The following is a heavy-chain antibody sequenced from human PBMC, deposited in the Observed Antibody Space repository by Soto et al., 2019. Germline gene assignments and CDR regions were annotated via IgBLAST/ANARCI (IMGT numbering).Heavy chain of an antibody. J-gene: IGHJ4*02. D-gene: IGHD1-26*01. CDR2: INPNSGGT. CDR3: ARDSRLVGAKEFDF. V-gene: IGHV1-2*04. Sequence: GASVKVSCKASGYTFTGYYIHWVRQAPGQGLEWMGWINPNSGGTNYAQNFEGWVSMSRDTSINTAYMELSRLTPDDTAVYFCARDSRLVGAKEFDFWGQGTLVTVS. CDR1: GYTFTGYY.